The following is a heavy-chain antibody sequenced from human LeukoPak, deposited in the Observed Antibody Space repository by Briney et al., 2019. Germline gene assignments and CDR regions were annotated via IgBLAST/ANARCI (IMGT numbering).Heavy chain of an antibody. D-gene: IGHD5-12*01. CDR1: GFTFSSYW. CDR3: AREATMLDAFDI. Sequence: GGSLRLSCAASGFTFSSYWMHWVRQAPGKGLVWVSRINSDGSSTSYADSVKGRFTISRDNAKNTLYLQMNSLRAEDTAVYYCAREATMLDAFDIWGQGTMVTVSS. CDR2: INSDGSST. V-gene: IGHV3-74*01. J-gene: IGHJ3*02.